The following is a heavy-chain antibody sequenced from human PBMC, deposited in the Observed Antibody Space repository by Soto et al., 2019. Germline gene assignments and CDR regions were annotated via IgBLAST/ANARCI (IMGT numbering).Heavy chain of an antibody. D-gene: IGHD2-8*01. CDR2: TYYRSKWYN. CDR3: ARDPQGDILLMAPIYGMDV. Sequence: SQTLSLTCAISGDSVSSNSAAWNWIRQSPSRGLEWLGRTYYRSKWYNDYAVSVKSRITINPDTSKNQFSLQLNSVTPEDTAVYYCARDPQGDILLMAPIYGMDVWGQGTTVTVSS. V-gene: IGHV6-1*01. CDR1: GDSVSSNSAA. J-gene: IGHJ6*02.